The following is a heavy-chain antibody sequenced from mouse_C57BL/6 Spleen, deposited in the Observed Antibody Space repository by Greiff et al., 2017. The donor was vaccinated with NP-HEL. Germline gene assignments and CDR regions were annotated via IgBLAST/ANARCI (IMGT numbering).Heavy chain of an antibody. J-gene: IGHJ4*01. CDR3: ARMRISRYGSSTDYAMDY. D-gene: IGHD1-1*01. CDR2: INPNYGTT. V-gene: IGHV1-39*01. CDR1: GYSFTDYN. Sequence: VHVKQSGPELVKPGASVKISCKASGYSFTDYNMNWVKQSNGKSLEWIGVINPNYGTTSYNQKFKGKATLTVDQSSSTAYMQLNSLTSEDSAVYYCARMRISRYGSSTDYAMDYWGQGTSVTVSS.